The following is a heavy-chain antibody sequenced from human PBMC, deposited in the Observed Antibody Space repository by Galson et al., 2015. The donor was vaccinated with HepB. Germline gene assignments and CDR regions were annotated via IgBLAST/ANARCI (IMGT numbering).Heavy chain of an antibody. J-gene: IGHJ3*02. D-gene: IGHD3-3*01. CDR1: GFTFDDYA. CDR2: ISWNSGSI. V-gene: IGHV3-9*01. CDR3: AKDIWSGQWDAFDI. Sequence: SLRLSCAASGFTFDDYAMHWVRQAPGKGLEWVSGISWNSGSIGYADSVKGRFTISRDNAKNSLYLQMNSLRAEDTALYYCAKDIWSGQWDAFDIWGQGTMVTVSS.